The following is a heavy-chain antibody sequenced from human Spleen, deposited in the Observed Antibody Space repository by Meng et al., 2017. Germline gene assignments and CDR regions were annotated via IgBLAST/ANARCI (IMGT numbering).Heavy chain of an antibody. CDR1: GGSISSSSYY. J-gene: IGHJ5*02. CDR3: ARQGFLEWLLYRGNWFDP. CDR2: IYYSGST. Sequence: VSGGSISSSSYYWGWIRQPPGKGLEWIGSIYYSGSTYYNPSLKSRVTISVDTSKNQFSLKLSSVTAADTAVYYCARQGFLEWLLYRGNWFDPWGQGTLVTVSS. D-gene: IGHD3-3*01. V-gene: IGHV4-39*01.